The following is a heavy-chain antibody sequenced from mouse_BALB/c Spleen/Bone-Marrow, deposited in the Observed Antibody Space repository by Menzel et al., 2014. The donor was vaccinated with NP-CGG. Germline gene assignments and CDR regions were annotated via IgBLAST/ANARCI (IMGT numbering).Heavy chain of an antibody. CDR2: ISDDGNYT. D-gene: IGHD3-3*01. CDR1: GFTFSDYY. Sequence: EVMLVESGGGLVKPGGSLKLSCAASGFTFSDYYMYWVRQTPEKRLEWVATISDDGNYTYYPDSVKGRFTISRDNAKNNLYLRMSSLKSEDTAMYYCAGTWEAMDYWGQGTSVTVSS. CDR3: AGTWEAMDY. V-gene: IGHV5-4*02. J-gene: IGHJ4*01.